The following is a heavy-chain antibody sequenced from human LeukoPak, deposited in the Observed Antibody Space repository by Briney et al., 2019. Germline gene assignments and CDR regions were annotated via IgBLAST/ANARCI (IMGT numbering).Heavy chain of an antibody. V-gene: IGHV4-34*01. CDR2: INHSGST. J-gene: IGHJ4*02. D-gene: IGHD3-3*01. CDR1: GGSFSGYY. Sequence: PSETLSLTCAVYGGSFSGYYWSWIRQPPGKGLEWVGEINHSGSTNYNPSLKSRVTMSVDTSKNQFSLKLSPVTAADTAVYYCARGENLYDFWSGYYDWGQGTLVTVSS. CDR3: ARGENLYDFWSGYYD.